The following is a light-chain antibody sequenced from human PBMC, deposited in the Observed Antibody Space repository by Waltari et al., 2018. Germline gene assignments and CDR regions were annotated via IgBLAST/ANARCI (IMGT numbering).Light chain of an antibody. CDR3: ETGGHGTWV. CDR1: SGHSSNI. CDR2: VNSDGSH. J-gene: IGLJ3*02. Sequence: QLVLTQSPSASASLGASVTLTCTLSSGHSSNILAWLQQQPGKGPRYLMKVNSDGSHRKGDEIPDRFSGSSSGAERYLTISSLQSEDEADYYCETGGHGTWVFGGGTKLTVL. V-gene: IGLV4-69*01.